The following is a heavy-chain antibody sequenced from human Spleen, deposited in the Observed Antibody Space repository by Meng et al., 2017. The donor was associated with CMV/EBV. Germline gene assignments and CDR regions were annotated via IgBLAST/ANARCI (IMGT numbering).Heavy chain of an antibody. Sequence: ASVKVSCKASGYTFTSYGISWVRQAPGQGLEWMGWISAYNGNTNYAQKLQGRVTMTTDTSTSTAYMEMSRLTSDDTAVYYCAVDSLWELWTNWFDPWGQGTLVTVSS. J-gene: IGHJ5*02. CDR1: GYTFTSYG. CDR3: AVDSLWELWTNWFDP. D-gene: IGHD1-26*01. CDR2: ISAYNGNT. V-gene: IGHV1-18*01.